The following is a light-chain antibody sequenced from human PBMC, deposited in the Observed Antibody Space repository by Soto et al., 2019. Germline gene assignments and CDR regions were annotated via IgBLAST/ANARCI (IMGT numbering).Light chain of an antibody. CDR1: QSVSSS. CDR2: GAS. J-gene: IGKJ1*01. Sequence: EIVLTQSPGTLSLSPGERATLSCGAGQSVSSSLAWYQQKPGQAPRLLIYGASTRATGIPDRFSGSGSGTDFTLTISRLEPEDFAVYYCQQYGTSPRTFGQGTKVEIK. V-gene: IGKV3-20*01. CDR3: QQYGTSPRT.